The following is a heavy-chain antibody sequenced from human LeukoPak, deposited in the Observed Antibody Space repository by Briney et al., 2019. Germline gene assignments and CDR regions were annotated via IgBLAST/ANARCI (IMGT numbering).Heavy chain of an antibody. Sequence: XNWVRQXPGQGLEWMGWMNPNSGNTGYAQKFQGRGTITRNTSISTAYMELSSLRSEDTAVYYCASSLTYYDFWSGYQNTPFDYWGQGTLVTVSS. D-gene: IGHD3-3*01. V-gene: IGHV1-8*01. CDR3: ASSLTYYDFWSGYQNTPFDY. J-gene: IGHJ4*02. CDR2: MNPNSGNT.